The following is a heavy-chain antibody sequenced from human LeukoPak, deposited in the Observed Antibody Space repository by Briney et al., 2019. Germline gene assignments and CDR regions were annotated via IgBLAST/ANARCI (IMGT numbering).Heavy chain of an antibody. V-gene: IGHV1-69*06. Sequence: SVKVSCKASGGTFSSYAIGWVRQAPGQGLEWMGGIIPIFGTANYAQKFQGRVTITADKSTSTAYMELSSLRSEDTAVYYCAILGLVRSILVYWGQGTLVTVSS. CDR3: AILGLVRSILVY. J-gene: IGHJ4*02. CDR1: GGTFSSYA. CDR2: IIPIFGTA. D-gene: IGHD6-19*01.